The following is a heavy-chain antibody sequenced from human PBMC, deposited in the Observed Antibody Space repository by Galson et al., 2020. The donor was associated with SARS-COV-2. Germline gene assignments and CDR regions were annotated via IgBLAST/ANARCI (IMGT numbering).Heavy chain of an antibody. Sequence: GGSLRLSCVASGFIFNSHGMHWVRQAPGKGLEWVAFIRYDGSNEYYADFVKGRFTISRDNSKNTLYLQINSLRVDDTALYYCAKGVEGFDYWGQGTLVTVSS. CDR1: GFIFNSHG. CDR2: IRYDGSNE. CDR3: AKGVEGFDY. V-gene: IGHV3-30*02. J-gene: IGHJ4*02.